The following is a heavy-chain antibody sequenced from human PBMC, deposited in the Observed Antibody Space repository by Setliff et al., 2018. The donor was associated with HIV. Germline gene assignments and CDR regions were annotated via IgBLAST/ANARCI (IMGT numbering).Heavy chain of an antibody. V-gene: IGHV3-11*04. D-gene: IGHD1-26*01. CDR1: GFTFSDYY. Sequence: SCAASGFTFSDYYMSWIRQAPGKGPEWVSYISSSGNTRYYADSVKGRFTISRDNAKNSLYLQMHSLRAEDTAVYYCASPVGTSLYYYYYMDVWGKGTTVTVSS. J-gene: IGHJ6*03. CDR2: ISSSGNTR. CDR3: ASPVGTSLYYYYYMDV.